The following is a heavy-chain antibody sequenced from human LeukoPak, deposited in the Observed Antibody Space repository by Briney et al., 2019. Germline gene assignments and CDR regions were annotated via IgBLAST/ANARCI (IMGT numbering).Heavy chain of an antibody. CDR3: ARGRIGRLIWDYYYYYMDV. J-gene: IGHJ6*03. V-gene: IGHV4-34*01. CDR2: INHSGST. D-gene: IGHD3/OR15-3a*01. Sequence: SETLSLTCAVYGGSFSGYCWSWIRQPPGKGLEWIGEINHSGSTNYDPSLKSRVTISVDTSKNQFSLKLSSVTAADTAVYYCARGRIGRLIWDYYYYYMDVWGKGTTVTVSS. CDR1: GGSFSGYC.